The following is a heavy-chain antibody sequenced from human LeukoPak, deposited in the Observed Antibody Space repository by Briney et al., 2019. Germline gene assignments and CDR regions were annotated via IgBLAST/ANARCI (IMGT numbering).Heavy chain of an antibody. V-gene: IGHV3-23*01. Sequence: GGSLRLSCAASGFTFSSYAMSWVRQAPGKGLEWVSAISGSGGSTYYADSVKGRFTISRDNSKNTLYLQMNSLRSDDTAVYYCARGGWIDSSGYYYSFDFWGQGTLVTVSS. CDR2: ISGSGGST. CDR1: GFTFSSYA. D-gene: IGHD3-22*01. CDR3: ARGGWIDSSGYYYSFDF. J-gene: IGHJ4*02.